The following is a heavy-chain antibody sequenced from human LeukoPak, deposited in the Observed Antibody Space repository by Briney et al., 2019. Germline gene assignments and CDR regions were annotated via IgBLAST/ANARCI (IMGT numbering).Heavy chain of an antibody. Sequence: PSETLSLTCTVSGGSISSSSYYWGWIRQSPGKGLEWIGSIYYSGSTYYNPSLKSRVTISVDTSKNQFSLKLSSVTAADTAVYYCARGREWLRLHDDAFDIWGQGTMVTVSS. J-gene: IGHJ3*02. CDR2: IYYSGST. CDR1: GGSISSSSYY. D-gene: IGHD5-12*01. V-gene: IGHV4-39*07. CDR3: ARGREWLRLHDDAFDI.